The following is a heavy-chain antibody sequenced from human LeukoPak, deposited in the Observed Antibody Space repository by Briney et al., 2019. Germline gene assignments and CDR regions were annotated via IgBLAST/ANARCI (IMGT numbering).Heavy chain of an antibody. D-gene: IGHD3-3*01. CDR2: ISAYNGNT. J-gene: IGHJ3*02. Sequence: ASVKVSCKASGYTFTSYGISWVRQAPGKGLEWMGWISAYNGNTNYAQKLQGRVTMTTDTSTSTAYMELRSLRSDDTAVYYCARDGGYVYYDFWSGPRLNDAFDIWGQGTMVTVSS. CDR3: ARDGGYVYYDFWSGPRLNDAFDI. V-gene: IGHV1-18*01. CDR1: GYTFTSYG.